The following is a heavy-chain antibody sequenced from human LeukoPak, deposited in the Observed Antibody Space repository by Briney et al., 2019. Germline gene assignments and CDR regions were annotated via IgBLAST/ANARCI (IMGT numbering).Heavy chain of an antibody. CDR2: IQYDGSNK. CDR3: AKPQGYYYGSGSEFDY. CDR1: EFTFSTYG. J-gene: IGHJ4*02. V-gene: IGHV3-30*02. Sequence: PGGSLRLSCAASEFTFSTYGMHWVRQAPGKGLEWVAFIQYDGSNKYYADSVKGRFTISRDNSKNTLYLQMNSLRAEDTAVYYCAKPQGYYYGSGSEFDYWGQGTLVTVSS. D-gene: IGHD3-10*01.